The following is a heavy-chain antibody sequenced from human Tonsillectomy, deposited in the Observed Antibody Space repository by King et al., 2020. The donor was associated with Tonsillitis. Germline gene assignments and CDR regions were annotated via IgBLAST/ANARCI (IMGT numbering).Heavy chain of an antibody. CDR2: ISYDGSNK. D-gene: IGHD2-2*01. Sequence: VQLVESGGGVVQPGRSLRLSCAASRFTFSSYAMHWVRQAPGKGLEWVAVISYDGSNKYYADSVKGRFTISRDNSKNTLYLQMNSLRAEDTAVFYCARDLGGVVPAAVIDYWGQGTLVTVSS. J-gene: IGHJ4*02. V-gene: IGHV3-30-3*01. CDR3: ARDLGGVVPAAVIDY. CDR1: RFTFSSYA.